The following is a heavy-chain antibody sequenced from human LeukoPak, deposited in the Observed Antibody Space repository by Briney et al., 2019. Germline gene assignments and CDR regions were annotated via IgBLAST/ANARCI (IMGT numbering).Heavy chain of an antibody. J-gene: IGHJ4*02. CDR1: GGSISSSSYY. CDR2: IYYSGST. Sequence: SETLSLTCTVSGGSISSSSYYWGWIPQPPGKGLEWIGSIYYSGSTYYNPSLKSRVTISVDTSKNQFSLKLSSVTAADTAVYYCARVAHYYDSSGYQYYFDYWGQGTLVTVSS. CDR3: ARVAHYYDSSGYQYYFDY. D-gene: IGHD3-22*01. V-gene: IGHV4-39*07.